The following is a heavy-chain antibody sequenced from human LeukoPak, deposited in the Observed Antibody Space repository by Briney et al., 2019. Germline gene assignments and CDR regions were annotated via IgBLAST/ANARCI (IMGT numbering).Heavy chain of an antibody. Sequence: GGSLRLSCAASGFTFSNAWMSWVGQAPGNGLEWLGRIKSKTDGGTTDYAAPVKGRFTISRDDSKNTLYLQMNSLKTEDTAVYYCVGYCSGGNCPNAFDIWGQGTMVTVSS. D-gene: IGHD2-15*01. J-gene: IGHJ3*02. CDR2: IKSKTDGGTT. CDR1: GFTFSNAW. V-gene: IGHV3-15*01. CDR3: VGYCSGGNCPNAFDI.